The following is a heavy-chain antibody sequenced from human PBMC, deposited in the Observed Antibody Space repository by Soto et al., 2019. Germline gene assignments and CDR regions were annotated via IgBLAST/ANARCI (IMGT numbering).Heavy chain of an antibody. CDR2: IYHTGYT. V-gene: IGHV4-39*02. J-gene: IGHJ4*02. D-gene: IGHD6-19*01. Sequence: ETLCRAGPVSGGFISTSSYYWGWVRQPPGKGLEWIGTIYHTGYTYYNPSLKSRVAMSVDTSKDLFSLNLTSVIAADTAIYYCARSAIAVNGLFDHWGLGTLVTVSS. CDR3: ARSAIAVNGLFDH. CDR1: GGFISTSSYY.